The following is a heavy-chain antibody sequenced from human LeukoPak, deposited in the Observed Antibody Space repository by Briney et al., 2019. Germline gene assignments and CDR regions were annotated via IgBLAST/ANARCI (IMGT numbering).Heavy chain of an antibody. J-gene: IGHJ4*02. CDR1: GGFISSSSYY. CDR3: ARGKSPDYSFDY. V-gene: IGHV4-39*07. D-gene: IGHD2-15*01. Sequence: SETLSLICTVSGGFISSSSYYWGWSRQPPGKGLEWIGSIYYSGSTYYNPSLKSRVTISVDTSKNQFSLELSSVTAADTCVYYCARGKSPDYSFDYWGQGTLVTVSS. CDR2: IYYSGST.